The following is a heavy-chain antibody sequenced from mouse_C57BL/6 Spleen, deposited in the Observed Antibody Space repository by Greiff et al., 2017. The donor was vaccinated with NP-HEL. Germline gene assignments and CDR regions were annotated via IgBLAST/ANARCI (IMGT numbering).Heavy chain of an antibody. CDR3: ARRGAYDSYEVDY. CDR1: GYAFSSSW. D-gene: IGHD2-3*01. J-gene: IGHJ4*01. V-gene: IGHV1-82*01. Sequence: QVQLQQSGPELVKPGASVKISCKASGYAFSSSWMNWVKQRPGKGLEWIGRIYPGDGDTNYNGKFKGKATLTADKSSSTAYMQLSSLTSEDSAVYFCARRGAYDSYEVDYWGQGTSVTVSS. CDR2: IYPGDGDT.